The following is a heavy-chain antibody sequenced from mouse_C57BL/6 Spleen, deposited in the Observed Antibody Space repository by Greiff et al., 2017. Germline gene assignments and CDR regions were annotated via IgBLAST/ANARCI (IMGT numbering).Heavy chain of an antibody. CDR2: FHPYNDDT. CDR3: ARGSRHYYAMDY. V-gene: IGHV1-47*01. J-gene: IGHJ4*01. CDR1: GYTFTTYP. Sequence: VKLQESGAELVKPGASVKMSCKASGYTFTTYPIEWMKQNHGKSLEWIGNFHPYNDDTKYNEKFKGKATLTVEKSSSTVYLELSRLTSDDSAVYYCARGSRHYYAMDYGGQGTSVTGSS. D-gene: IGHD1-1*01.